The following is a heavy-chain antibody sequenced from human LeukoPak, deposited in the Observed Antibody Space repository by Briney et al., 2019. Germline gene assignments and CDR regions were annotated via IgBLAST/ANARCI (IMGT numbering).Heavy chain of an antibody. CDR3: AGTKYYYYYMVG. V-gene: IGHV4-34*01. CDR1: GGSFSGYY. J-gene: IGHJ6*03. Sequence: SETLPLTCAVYGGSFSGYYWSWIRQPPGKGLEWIGSIYYSGSTYYNPSLKSRVTISVDTPKNQFSLKLSSVTAADTAVYYCAGTKYYYYYMVGWGKGTTVTISS. CDR2: IYYSGST.